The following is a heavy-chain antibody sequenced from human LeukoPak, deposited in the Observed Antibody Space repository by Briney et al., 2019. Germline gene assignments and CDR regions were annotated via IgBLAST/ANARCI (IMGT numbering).Heavy chain of an antibody. Sequence: KPSETLSLTCTVSGYSISSGYYWGWIRQPPGKGLEWIGRIYTSGSTNYNPSLKSRVTISVDTSKNQFSLKLSSVTAADPAVYYCARASYDFWSGYYLHDAFDIWGQGTMVTVSS. V-gene: IGHV4-38-2*02. D-gene: IGHD3-3*01. CDR2: IYTSGST. CDR3: ARASYDFWSGYYLHDAFDI. CDR1: GYSISSGYY. J-gene: IGHJ3*02.